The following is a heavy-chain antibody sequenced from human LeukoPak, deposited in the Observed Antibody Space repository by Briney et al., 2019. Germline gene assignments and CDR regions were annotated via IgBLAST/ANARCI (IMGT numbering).Heavy chain of an antibody. CDR2: INPNSGGT. CDR1: GYTFTGYY. Sequence: ASVKVSCKASGYTFTGYYMHWVRQAPGQGLEWMGWINPNSGGTHYAQKFQGRVTMTGDTSISTAYMELSRLRSDDTAVYYCARERDYDRSGLFDYWGQGTLVTVSS. V-gene: IGHV1-2*02. CDR3: ARERDYDRSGLFDY. J-gene: IGHJ4*02. D-gene: IGHD3-22*01.